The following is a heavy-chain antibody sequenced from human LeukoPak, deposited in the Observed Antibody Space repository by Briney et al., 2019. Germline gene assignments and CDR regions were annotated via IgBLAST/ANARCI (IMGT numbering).Heavy chain of an antibody. D-gene: IGHD3-3*01. J-gene: IGHJ6*03. CDR2: INAGNGNT. CDR1: GYTFTTYT. V-gene: IGHV1-3*03. CDR3: ARARYETRIWPKSRYDYYHYMDV. Sequence: GASVKVSCKASGYTFTTYTIQWVRQAPGQRLEWMGWINAGNGNTKYSQEFQDRVTITRDTSASTAYMELSSLRSEDMAVYYCARARYETRIWPKSRYDYYHYMDVWGKGTTVTVSS.